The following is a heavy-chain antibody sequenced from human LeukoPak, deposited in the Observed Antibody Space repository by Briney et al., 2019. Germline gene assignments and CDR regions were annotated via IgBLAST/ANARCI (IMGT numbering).Heavy chain of an antibody. CDR2: IYYSGST. J-gene: IGHJ4*02. CDR3: AKTWKPVPFDY. Sequence: SETLSLTCAVYGGSFSGYYWSWIRQPPGKGLEWIGSIYYSGSTYYNPSLKSRVTISVDTSKTQFSLKLSSVTAADTAVYYCAKTWKPVPFDYWGQGTLVTVSS. CDR1: GGSFSGYY. D-gene: IGHD1-14*01. V-gene: IGHV4-34*01.